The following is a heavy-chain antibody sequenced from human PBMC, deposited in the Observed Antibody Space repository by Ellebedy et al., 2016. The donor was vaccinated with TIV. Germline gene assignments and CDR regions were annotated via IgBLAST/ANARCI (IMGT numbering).Heavy chain of an antibody. Sequence: MPSETLSLTCTVSGGSISSYYWSWIRQPPGKGLEWIGYIYNSGSTHSNPSLKSRVTISEDTSKRQFFLKLSSVTAADTAVYYCARGSPGGYDYWYFDLWGRGTLVTVSS. D-gene: IGHD3-22*01. J-gene: IGHJ2*01. CDR2: IYNSGST. CDR1: GGSISSYY. V-gene: IGHV4-59*01. CDR3: ARGSPGGYDYWYFDL.